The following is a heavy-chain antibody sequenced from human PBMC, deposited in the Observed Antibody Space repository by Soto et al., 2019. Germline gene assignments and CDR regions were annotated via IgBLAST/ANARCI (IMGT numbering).Heavy chain of an antibody. CDR3: ARPTTPRIAPRSALNTLPGDY. D-gene: IGHD6-6*01. J-gene: IGHJ4*02. CDR2: ISDDGSKK. V-gene: IGHV3-30-3*01. Sequence: QVQLVESGGGVVQPGRSRRLYCAASGFTFSSYAMHWVRQAPGKGLEWVAVISDDGSKKYYADSVEGRFTISRDNSKNGLYLQMNSLRAEDTAVYYCARPTTPRIAPRSALNTLPGDYWGKGTLVPVSS. CDR1: GFTFSSYA.